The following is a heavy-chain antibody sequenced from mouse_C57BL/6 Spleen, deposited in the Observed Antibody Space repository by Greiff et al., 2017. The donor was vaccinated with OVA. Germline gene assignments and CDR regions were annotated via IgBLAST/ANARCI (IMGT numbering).Heavy chain of an antibody. D-gene: IGHD2-4*01. V-gene: IGHV1-72*01. CDR2: IDPNSGGT. CDR1: GYTFSRDW. Sequence: QVQLQQPGAELVKPGASVKLSCKASGYTFSRDWIHLLKQRPGRGLQWIGRIDPNSGGTKYNEKFKSKATLTVDKPSSTAYMQLSSLTSEDSAVYYCARSIYYDYGYWYFDVWGTGTTVTVSS. J-gene: IGHJ1*03. CDR3: ARSIYYDYGYWYFDV.